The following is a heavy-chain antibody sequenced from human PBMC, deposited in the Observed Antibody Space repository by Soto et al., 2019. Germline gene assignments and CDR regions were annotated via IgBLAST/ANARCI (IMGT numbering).Heavy chain of an antibody. J-gene: IGHJ4*02. CDR1: GYTFSSYY. D-gene: IGHD4-17*01. CDR2: INPSGGST. CDR3: ARTTMVTGGKFDY. Sequence: ASVKVSCKTSGYTFSSYYIHWVRQAPGQGLEWMGVINPSGGSTSYAQKFQSRVTMTRDTSTNTVYMELSSLRFEDTAVYYCARTTMVTGGKFDYWGQGTLVTVSS. V-gene: IGHV1-46*01.